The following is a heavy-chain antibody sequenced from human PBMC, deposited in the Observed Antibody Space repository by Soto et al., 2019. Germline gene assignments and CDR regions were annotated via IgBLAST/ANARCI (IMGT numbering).Heavy chain of an antibody. D-gene: IGHD6-19*01. CDR3: AISAYNSGSLDY. J-gene: IGHJ4*02. CDR2: ISYDGSNK. V-gene: IGHV3-30-3*01. CDR1: GFTFSRYA. Sequence: SGGSLRLSCAASGFTFSRYAMHWVRQAPGKGLEWVALISYDGSNKYYADSVKGRFTISRDNSKNTLYLQMNSLRAEDTAVYYCAISAYNSGSLDYWGQGTLVTASS.